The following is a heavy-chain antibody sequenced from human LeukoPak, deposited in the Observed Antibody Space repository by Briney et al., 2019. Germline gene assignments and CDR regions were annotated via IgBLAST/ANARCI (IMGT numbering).Heavy chain of an antibody. D-gene: IGHD6-19*01. CDR3: TRGAHSSGWYGIDY. V-gene: IGHV3-74*01. J-gene: IGHJ4*02. CDR1: GFTFSSYW. Sequence: PGGPLRLSCAASGFTFSSYWMHWVRQAPGKGLVWVSHINSDGSSTSYADSVKGRFTISRDNAKNTLYLQMDRLRAEDTAVYYCTRGAHSSGWYGIDYWGQGTLVTVSS. CDR2: INSDGSST.